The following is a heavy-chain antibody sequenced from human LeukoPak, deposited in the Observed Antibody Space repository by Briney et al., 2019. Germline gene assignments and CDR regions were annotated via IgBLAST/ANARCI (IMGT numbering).Heavy chain of an antibody. Sequence: GGSLRLSCAASGFTFSSYAMSWVRQAPGKGLEWVSAISGSGGSTYYADSVKGRFTISRDNSKNTLYLQMNSLRAEDTAVYYCAKEYAIFGMVMNAFDIWGQGTMVTVSS. V-gene: IGHV3-23*01. D-gene: IGHD3-3*01. CDR1: GFTFSSYA. J-gene: IGHJ3*02. CDR3: AKEYAIFGMVMNAFDI. CDR2: ISGSGGST.